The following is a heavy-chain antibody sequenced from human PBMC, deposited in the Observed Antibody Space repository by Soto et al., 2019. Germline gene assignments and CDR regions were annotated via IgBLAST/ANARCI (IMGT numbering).Heavy chain of an antibody. V-gene: IGHV3-33*01. CDR2: ILYDGSNK. Sequence: QVQLVESGGGVVQPGKSLRLSCAASGFTFSTYGMHWVRQAPGKGLEWVAVILYDGSNKYYADSMKGRFTIARDNSKNTLYLQMNSLRAEDTAVYYCARDTNWGYWYFDLWGRGTLVTVSS. CDR3: ARDTNWGYWYFDL. D-gene: IGHD7-27*01. CDR1: GFTFSTYG. J-gene: IGHJ2*01.